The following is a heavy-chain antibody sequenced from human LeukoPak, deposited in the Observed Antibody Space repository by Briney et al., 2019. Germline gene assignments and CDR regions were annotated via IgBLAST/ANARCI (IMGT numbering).Heavy chain of an antibody. CDR3: AKDGVYSGSYYEDY. CDR2: ISGGGGDT. J-gene: IGHJ4*02. D-gene: IGHD1-26*01. Sequence: GGSLRLSCAASGLTFSTYAMTWVRQAPGKGLEWVSAISGGGGDTSYADSVKGRFTISRDNSKNTVYLQMNSLRAEDTAVYYCAKDGVYSGSYYEDYWGQGTLVTVSS. V-gene: IGHV3-23*01. CDR1: GLTFSTYA.